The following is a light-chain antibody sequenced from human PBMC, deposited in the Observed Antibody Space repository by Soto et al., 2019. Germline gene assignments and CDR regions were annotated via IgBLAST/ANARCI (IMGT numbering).Light chain of an antibody. CDR2: WAS. Sequence: IVMTQSPDSLAVSLGERATINCKSSQSVLYSSNNKNYLAWYQQKPGQPPKLLIYWASTRESGVPDRFSSSGSGTDFTLTISSLRAEDVAVYYCQQYYSTPTWTFGQGTKV. J-gene: IGKJ1*01. CDR3: QQYYSTPTWT. V-gene: IGKV4-1*01. CDR1: QSVLYSSNNKNY.